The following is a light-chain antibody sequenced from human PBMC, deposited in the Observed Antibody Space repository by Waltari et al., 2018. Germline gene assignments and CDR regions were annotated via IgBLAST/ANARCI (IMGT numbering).Light chain of an antibody. J-gene: IGKJ4*01. V-gene: IGKV3-15*01. CDR3: QQFKNWPPLT. CDR1: QSVSRN. CDR2: GAS. Sequence: EIVMTQSPATLSVSPGERATLPCRASQSVSRNLAWYQQKPGQAPRLLIYGASTRATGIPARFSGSGSGTEFTLTISSLQSEDFAVYYCQQFKNWPPLTFGGGTKVEIK.